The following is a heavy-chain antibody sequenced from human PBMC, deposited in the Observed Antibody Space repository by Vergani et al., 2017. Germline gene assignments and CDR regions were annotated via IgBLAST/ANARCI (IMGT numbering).Heavy chain of an antibody. CDR1: GFSLNTRGVS. Sequence: QITLKESGPTLVKPTQTLTLTCTFSGFSLNTRGVSVAWIRQPPGKALDWLALIYWNDHQHYSPSLNNRVTITKDTSKNQVVLTMTNMDYVATGTYYSVYRNTECGTTGCFDPFYYYYYMDVWGKGTTVTVSS. V-gene: IGHV2-5*04. CDR2: IYWNDHQ. CDR3: VYRNTECGTTGCFDPFYYYYYMDV. J-gene: IGHJ6*03. D-gene: IGHD1-7*01.